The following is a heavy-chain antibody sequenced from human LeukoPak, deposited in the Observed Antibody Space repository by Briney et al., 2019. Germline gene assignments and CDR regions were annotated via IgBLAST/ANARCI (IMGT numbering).Heavy chain of an antibody. V-gene: IGHV1-8*01. J-gene: IGHJ4*02. Sequence: GASVNVSCKASGYTFTSYDINWVRQATGQGLEWMGWMNPNSGNTGYAQKFQGRVTVTRNTSISTAYMELSSLRSEDTAVYYCARLSPYHSASDYWGQGTLVTVSS. CDR1: GYTFTSYD. CDR3: ARLSPYHSASDY. CDR2: MNPNSGNT. D-gene: IGHD2-21*01.